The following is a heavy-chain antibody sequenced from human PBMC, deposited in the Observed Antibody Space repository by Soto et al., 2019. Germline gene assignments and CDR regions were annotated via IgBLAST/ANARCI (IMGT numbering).Heavy chain of an antibody. D-gene: IGHD5-12*01. CDR3: AHIDPEIVTVGGHGGFDY. CDR1: GFSLTSGVG. Sequence: QITLKESGPTLVRPPQTLTLTCTFSGFSLTSGVGVGWIRQPPGKALEWLALIYWDDDKGYSPSLKNRLTINKDTSKNQVVLTMPNVGPVDTATYFCAHIDPEIVTVGGHGGFDYWGQGTLVTVSS. CDR2: IYWDDDK. J-gene: IGHJ4*02. V-gene: IGHV2-5*02.